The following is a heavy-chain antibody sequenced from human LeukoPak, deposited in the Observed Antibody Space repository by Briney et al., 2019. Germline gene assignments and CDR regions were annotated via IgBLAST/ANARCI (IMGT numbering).Heavy chain of an antibody. J-gene: IGHJ3*02. Sequence: SQTLSLTCTVSGGSISSGGFYWNWIRQHPGKGLEWIGYIYNSGSTYYNPSLKSRVTLSVDTSKNQFSLKLNSVTAADTAVYYCARGEEAYCGGDCYSTDAFDIWGQGTMVTVSS. CDR1: GGSISSGGFY. CDR3: ARGEEAYCGGDCYSTDAFDI. V-gene: IGHV4-31*03. CDR2: IYNSGST. D-gene: IGHD2-21*02.